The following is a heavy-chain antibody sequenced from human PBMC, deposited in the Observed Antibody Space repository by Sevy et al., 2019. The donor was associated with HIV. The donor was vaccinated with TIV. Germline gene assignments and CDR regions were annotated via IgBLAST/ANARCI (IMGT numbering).Heavy chain of an antibody. J-gene: IGHJ4*02. CDR3: AKQRGWICSHDVCSPYYSDS. V-gene: IGHV3-7*01. Sequence: GGSLRLSCAASGFAFRTFWMSWVRQAPGKGLEWVANIKQDGSVKYYMDSVNGRFTISRDNAKNSLYLQMSSLTVEDTAVYYCAKQRGWICSHDVCSPYYSDSWGQGTLVTVSS. CDR2: IKQDGSVK. D-gene: IGHD5-12*01. CDR1: GFAFRTFW.